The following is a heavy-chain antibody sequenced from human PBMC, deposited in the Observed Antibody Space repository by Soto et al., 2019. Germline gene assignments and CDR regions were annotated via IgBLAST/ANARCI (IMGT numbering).Heavy chain of an antibody. D-gene: IGHD2-15*01. CDR1: GFTFSSYT. CDR3: ARQYCAGGSCYRLDY. J-gene: IGHJ4*02. Sequence: GGSLRLSCAASGFTFSSYTINWVRQAPGKGLEWVSSISSGGTYISYADSVKGRFTISRDNAKNSLYLQMNSLRAEDTALYYCARQYCAGGSCYRLDYWGRGTLVTVSS. V-gene: IGHV3-21*01. CDR2: ISSGGTYI.